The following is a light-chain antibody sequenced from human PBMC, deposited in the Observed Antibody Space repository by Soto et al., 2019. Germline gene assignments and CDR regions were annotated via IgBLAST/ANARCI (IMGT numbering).Light chain of an antibody. J-gene: IGLJ2*01. V-gene: IGLV1-44*01. CDR1: YSNIGGNT. Sequence: VLTQPPSASGTPGQTVAISCSGSYSNIGGNTVNWYQQLPGTAPRALIYSNNMRPSGVPDRFSGSKSGTSASLAISGLQSEDEAEYYCASWDDSLYGVIFGGGTKLTVL. CDR2: SNN. CDR3: ASWDDSLYGVI.